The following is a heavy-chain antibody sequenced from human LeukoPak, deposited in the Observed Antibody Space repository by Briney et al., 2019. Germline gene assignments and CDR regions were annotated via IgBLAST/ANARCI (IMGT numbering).Heavy chain of an antibody. CDR3: AKTVAGYWYFDL. CDR1: GGSISSYF. CDR2: IYYSGST. Sequence: SETLSLTCTVSGGSISSYFWSWIRQPPGKALEWIGYIYYSGSTNYNPSLKSRVTISVDTSKNQFSLKLSSVTAADTAVYYCAKTVAGYWYFDLWGRGTLVTVSS. J-gene: IGHJ2*01. D-gene: IGHD6-19*01. V-gene: IGHV4-59*08.